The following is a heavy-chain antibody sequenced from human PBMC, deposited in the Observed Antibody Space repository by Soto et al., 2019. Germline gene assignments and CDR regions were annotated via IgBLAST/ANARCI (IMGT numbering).Heavy chain of an antibody. CDR1: GFTVSSNY. J-gene: IGHJ4*02. CDR2: IYSGGST. CDR3: ASERPDYGDYYFDY. Sequence: PGGSLRLSCAASGFTVSSNYMSWVRQAPGKALEWVSVIYSGGSTYYADSVKGRFTISRDNSKNTLYLQMNSLRAEDTAVYYCASERPDYGDYYFDYWGQGTLVTVSS. V-gene: IGHV3-66*01. D-gene: IGHD4-17*01.